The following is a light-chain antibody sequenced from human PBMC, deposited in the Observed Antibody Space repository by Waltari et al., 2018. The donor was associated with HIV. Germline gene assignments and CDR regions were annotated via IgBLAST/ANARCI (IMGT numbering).Light chain of an antibody. Sequence: EIVLTQSPGTLSLSPGGRATLSCRASQSVSSSYLAWYQQKPGQAPRLLIYGASSRATGIPDRFSGSGSGTDFTLTISRLEPEDSAVYYCQQYGSSPYTFGQGTKLEIK. J-gene: IGKJ2*01. CDR3: QQYGSSPYT. CDR1: QSVSSSY. CDR2: GAS. V-gene: IGKV3-20*01.